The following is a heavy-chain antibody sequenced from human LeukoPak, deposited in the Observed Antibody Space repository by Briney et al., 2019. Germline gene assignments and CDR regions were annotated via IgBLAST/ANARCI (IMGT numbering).Heavy chain of an antibody. CDR2: IIPIFGTA. CDR3: AREGSLDYYYYGMDV. Sequence: SVKVSCKASGGTFSSYAISWVRQAPGQGLEWMGGIIPIFGTANYAQKFQGRVTITADESTSTAYMELRSLRSDDTAVYYCAREGSLDYYYYGMDVWGQGTTVTVSS. J-gene: IGHJ6*02. V-gene: IGHV1-69*13. CDR1: GGTFSSYA.